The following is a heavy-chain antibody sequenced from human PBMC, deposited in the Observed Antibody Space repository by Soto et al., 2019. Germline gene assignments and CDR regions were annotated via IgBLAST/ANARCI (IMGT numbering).Heavy chain of an antibody. D-gene: IGHD6-6*01. Sequence: LRLSCAASGFTFSSYSMNWVRQAPGKGLEWVSSISSSSSYIYYADLVKGRFTISRDNAKNSLYLQMNSLRAEDTAVYYCARDAFIRIAARPGASGYYYYGMDVWGQGTTVTVSS. CDR1: GFTFSSYS. CDR2: ISSSSSYI. V-gene: IGHV3-21*01. CDR3: ARDAFIRIAARPGASGYYYYGMDV. J-gene: IGHJ6*02.